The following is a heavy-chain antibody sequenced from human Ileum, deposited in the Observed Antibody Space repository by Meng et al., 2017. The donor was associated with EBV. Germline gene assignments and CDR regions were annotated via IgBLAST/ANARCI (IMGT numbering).Heavy chain of an antibody. CDR1: GFSLSTSGVS. CDR2: IYWNDDK. V-gene: IGHV2-5*01. CDR3: AHTKHSSGYYYHDY. Sequence: QITLKESGPTLVEPTQTLTLTCTFSGFSLSTSGVSVGWIRQPPGKALEWLAVIYWNDDKGYSPSLKGRLTITKDTSKNQVVLTMTNMDPVDTATYYCAHTKHSSGYYYHDYWGQGTLVTVSS. J-gene: IGHJ4*02. D-gene: IGHD3-22*01.